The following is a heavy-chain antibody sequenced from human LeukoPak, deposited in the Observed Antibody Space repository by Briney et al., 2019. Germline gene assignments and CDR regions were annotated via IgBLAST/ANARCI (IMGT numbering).Heavy chain of an antibody. Sequence: SETLSLTCAVYGGSFSGYYWSWIRQPPGKGLEWIGEINHSGSTNYNPSLKSRVTISVDTSKNQFSLKLSSVTAADTAVYYCARGRGGSRFIYFDYWGQGTLVTVSS. V-gene: IGHV4-34*01. J-gene: IGHJ4*02. CDR1: GGSFSGYY. D-gene: IGHD2-15*01. CDR3: ARGRGGSRFIYFDY. CDR2: INHSGST.